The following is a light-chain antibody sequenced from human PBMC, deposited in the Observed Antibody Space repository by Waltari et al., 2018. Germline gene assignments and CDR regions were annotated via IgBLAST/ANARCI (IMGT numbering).Light chain of an antibody. J-gene: IGLJ3*02. V-gene: IGLV3-1*01. CDR2: QDN. CDR3: QAWDSRSWV. CDR1: KLGDRY. Sequence: SFELTQPPSVSVSPGQTASITCPGDKLGDRYTSWDQQRSGRSPVLILYQDNKRPSGIPGRFSGSNSGDTATLTISGTQASDEADYYCQAWDSRSWVFGTGTTLTVL.